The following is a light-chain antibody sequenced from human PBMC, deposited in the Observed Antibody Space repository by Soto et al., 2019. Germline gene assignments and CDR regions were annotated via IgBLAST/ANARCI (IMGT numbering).Light chain of an antibody. CDR1: QSVSSY. V-gene: IGKV3-11*01. CDR2: DAS. CDR3: QQRSNWPVT. J-gene: IGKJ1*01. Sequence: EIVMTQSPGTLSLSPEERATLSCRASQSVSSYLAWYQQKPGQAPRLLIYDASTRATGISARFSGSGSGTDFTLTICSLEPEDFAVYYCQQRSNWPVTFGQGTKVDIK.